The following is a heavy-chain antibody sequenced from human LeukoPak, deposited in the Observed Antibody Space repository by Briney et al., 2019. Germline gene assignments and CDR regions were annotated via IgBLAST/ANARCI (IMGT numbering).Heavy chain of an antibody. Sequence: ASVKVSCKASGGTFSSYAISWVRQAPGQGLEWMGGIIPIFGTANYAQKFQGRVTITTDESTSTAYMELSSLRSEDTAVYYCAAFRGYSYGLPFWGQGTLVTVSS. CDR1: GGTFSSYA. V-gene: IGHV1-69*05. CDR2: IIPIFGTA. CDR3: AAFRGYSYGLPF. D-gene: IGHD5-18*01. J-gene: IGHJ4*02.